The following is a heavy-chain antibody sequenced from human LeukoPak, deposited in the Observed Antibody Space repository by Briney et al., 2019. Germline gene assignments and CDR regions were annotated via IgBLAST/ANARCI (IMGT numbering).Heavy chain of an antibody. J-gene: IGHJ3*02. V-gene: IGHV3-53*01. CDR1: GFTVSSNY. CDR3: ARHVGKWAFDI. D-gene: IGHD4-23*01. CDR2: IYSGGST. Sequence: GGSLRLSCAASGFTVSSNYMSWVRQAPGKGLEWVSVIYSGGSTYYADSVKGRFTISRNNSKNTLYLQMNSLRAEDTAVYYCARHVGKWAFDIWGQGTMVTVSS.